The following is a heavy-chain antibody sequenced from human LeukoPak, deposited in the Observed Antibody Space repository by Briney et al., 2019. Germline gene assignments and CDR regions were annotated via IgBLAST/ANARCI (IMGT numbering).Heavy chain of an antibody. Sequence: PGGSLRLSCAASGFTFSSYAMHWVRQAPGKGLEWVAVISYDGSNKYYADSVKGRFTISRDNSKNTLYLQMNSLRAEDTAVYYCARDLLVGARSPGDYWGQGTLVTVSS. D-gene: IGHD1-26*01. J-gene: IGHJ4*02. CDR1: GFTFSSYA. V-gene: IGHV3-30-3*01. CDR2: ISYDGSNK. CDR3: ARDLLVGARSPGDY.